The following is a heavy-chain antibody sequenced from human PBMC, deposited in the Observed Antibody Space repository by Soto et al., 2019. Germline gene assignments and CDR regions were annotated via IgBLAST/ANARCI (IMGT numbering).Heavy chain of an antibody. Sequence: QVQLVQSGAEEKEPGASVKVSCKASGYTFTSYAVHWVRQAPGQGLEWMGWINVGNGNTKYSQKFQGRVTITRDTAESTAYMELRSLISEDTAACYCARDAILIHPGAWFDPWGQGTLVSVSS. V-gene: IGHV1-3*05. CDR2: INVGNGNT. CDR1: GYTFTSYA. CDR3: ARDAILIHPGAWFDP. D-gene: IGHD3-10*01. J-gene: IGHJ5*02.